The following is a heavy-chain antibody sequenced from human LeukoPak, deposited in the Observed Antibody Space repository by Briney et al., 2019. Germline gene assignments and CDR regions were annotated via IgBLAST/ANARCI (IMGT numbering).Heavy chain of an antibody. CDR1: GFTFSSYA. CDR3: AKGTTYYDILTGYGYPYYFDY. Sequence: GGSLRLSCAASGFTFSSYAMSWVRQAPGRGLEWVSAISGSGGSTYYADSVKHRFTISRDNSKNTVFLQMNSLRAEDTAIYYCAKGTTYYDILTGYGYPYYFDYWGQGALVTVSS. CDR2: ISGSGGST. J-gene: IGHJ4*02. V-gene: IGHV3-23*01. D-gene: IGHD3-9*01.